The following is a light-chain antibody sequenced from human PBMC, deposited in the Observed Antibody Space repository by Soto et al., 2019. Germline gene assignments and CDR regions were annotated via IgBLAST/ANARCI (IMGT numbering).Light chain of an antibody. V-gene: IGKV1-8*01. J-gene: IGKJ1*01. CDR2: AAS. CDR1: QGISSY. CDR3: QQYTDWPLT. Sequence: AIRMTRSPSSRSASTGDRVTITCRASQGISSYLAWYQQKPGKAPKLLIYAASTLQSGVPSRFSGSGSGTDFTLTISRLEPEDFAVYYCQQYTDWPLTFGQGTKVDIK.